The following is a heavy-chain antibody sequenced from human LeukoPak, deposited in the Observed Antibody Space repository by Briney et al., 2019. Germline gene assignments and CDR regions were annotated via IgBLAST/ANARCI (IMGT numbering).Heavy chain of an antibody. CDR3: ARDGIVVAEGFDY. Sequence: GGSLRLSCAASGFTFSSYWMSWVRQAPGKGLEWVANIKQDGSEKYYVDSVKGRFTISRDNAKNSLYLQMNSLRAEDTAVYYCARDGIVVAEGFDYWGQGTLVTVSS. D-gene: IGHD3-22*01. CDR2: IKQDGSEK. V-gene: IGHV3-7*01. J-gene: IGHJ4*02. CDR1: GFTFSSYW.